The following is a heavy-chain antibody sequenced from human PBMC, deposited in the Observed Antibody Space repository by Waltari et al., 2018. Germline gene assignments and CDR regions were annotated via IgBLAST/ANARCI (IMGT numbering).Heavy chain of an antibody. CDR2: IYYGGRT. CDR1: GDSIINNNHY. J-gene: IGHJ4*02. Sequence: QLQLRESRPGLVKPSETLSLTCTVSGDSIINNNHYWAWIRQPPGKGLEWIGSIYYGGRTNYHPSLKSRVTISVDASKSQFSLKLSSMPAADAAIYYCARQGRMLWSLGCWGQGTLVTVSS. V-gene: IGHV4-39*01. CDR3: ARQGRMLWSLGC. D-gene: IGHD3-16*01.